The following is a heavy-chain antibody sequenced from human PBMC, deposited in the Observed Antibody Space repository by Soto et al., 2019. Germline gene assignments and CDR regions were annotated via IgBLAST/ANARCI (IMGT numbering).Heavy chain of an antibody. D-gene: IGHD2-21*02. V-gene: IGHV4-31*03. J-gene: IGHJ5*02. CDR1: GGSISSGGYY. CDR3: ARSGGDRYSGGRWFDP. Sequence: QVQLQESGPGLVKPSQTLSLTCTVSGGSISSGGYYWSWIRQHPGKGLEWIGYIYYSGSTYYNPSLKCRVTISVDTSKNQFSLKLSSVTAADTAVYYCARSGGDRYSGGRWFDPWGQGTLVTVSS. CDR2: IYYSGST.